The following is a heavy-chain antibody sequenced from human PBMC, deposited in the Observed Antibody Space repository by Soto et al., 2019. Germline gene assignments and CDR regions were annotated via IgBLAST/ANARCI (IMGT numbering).Heavy chain of an antibody. CDR2: IRDSGDYT. CDR3: VKPSHEMLTGYSPFDH. V-gene: IGHV3-23*01. J-gene: IGHJ4*02. Sequence: EVQLLESGGGLVQPGGSLRLSCVASGFTFSAYAMSWVRQAPGKGLQWVSAIRDSGDYTYYADSVKGRFTILRDNSKSTSFLQMDSLNADDTALYYCVKPSHEMLTGYSPFDHGGQGTLVTVSS. CDR1: GFTFSAYA. D-gene: IGHD3-9*01.